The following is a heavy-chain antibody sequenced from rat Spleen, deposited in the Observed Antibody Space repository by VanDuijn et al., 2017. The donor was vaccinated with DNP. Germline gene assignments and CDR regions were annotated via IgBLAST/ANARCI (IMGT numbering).Heavy chain of an antibody. J-gene: IGHJ4*01. CDR1: GFTFSTFW. D-gene: IGHD5-1*01. CDR3: ARVQLGYYALDA. CDR2: ITTSGGNT. Sequence: EVQLVESGGDLVQPGRSLKLSCVASGFTFSTFWMTWIRQVPGKGLEWVASITTSGGNTYYPDSVKGRFTISRDNAKNTLYLQMNSLRSEDTATYYCARVQLGYYALDAWGQGTSVTVSS. V-gene: IGHV5-31*01.